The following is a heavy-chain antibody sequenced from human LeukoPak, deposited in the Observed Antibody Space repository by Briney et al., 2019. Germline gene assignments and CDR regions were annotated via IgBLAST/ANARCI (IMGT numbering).Heavy chain of an antibody. CDR3: ARGDYDFWSGYSTYYYYYYMDV. D-gene: IGHD3-3*01. CDR2: IYTSGST. J-gene: IGHJ6*03. V-gene: IGHV4-4*07. CDR1: GGSISSYY. Sequence: SETLSLTCTVSGGSISSYYWSWIRQPAGKGLEWIGRIYTSGSTNYNPSLKSRVTMSVDTSKNQFSLKLSSVTAADTAVYYCARGDYDFWSGYSTYYYYYYMDVWGKGTTVTVSS.